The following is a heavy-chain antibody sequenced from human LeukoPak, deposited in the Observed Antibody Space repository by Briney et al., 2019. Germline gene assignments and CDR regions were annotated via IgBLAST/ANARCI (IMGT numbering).Heavy chain of an antibody. Sequence: SETLSLTCSVSGYSISSGNYWGWIRLPPGKGLQWIGSIYHSGSTYYNPSLKSRVTISVDTSKNQFSLKLSSVTAADTAVYYCARTRYYYNSRSYGAPYYFDYWGQGTLVTVSS. CDR3: ARTRYYYNSRSYGAPYYFDY. J-gene: IGHJ4*02. CDR1: GYSISSGNY. CDR2: IYHSGST. D-gene: IGHD3-10*01. V-gene: IGHV4-38-2*01.